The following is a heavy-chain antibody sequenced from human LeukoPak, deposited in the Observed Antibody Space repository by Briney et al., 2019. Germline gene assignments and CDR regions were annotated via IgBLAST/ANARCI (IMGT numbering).Heavy chain of an antibody. CDR3: TRLVGGAAHTHYYYYGMDV. V-gene: IGHV3-73*01. CDR2: IRSKANSYAT. CDR1: GFTFSGSA. J-gene: IGHJ6*02. D-gene: IGHD1-26*01. Sequence: GGPLRLSCAASGFTFSGSAMHWVRQASGKGLEWVGRIRSKANSYATAYAASVKGRFTISRDDSKNTAYLQMNSLKTEDTAVYYCTRLVGGAAHTHYYYYGMDVWSQGTTVTVSS.